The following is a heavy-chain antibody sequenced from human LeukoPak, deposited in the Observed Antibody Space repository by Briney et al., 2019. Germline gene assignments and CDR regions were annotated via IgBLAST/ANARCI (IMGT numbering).Heavy chain of an antibody. D-gene: IGHD3-3*01. CDR3: ASTSYYYFWSGYDY. CDR2: INHSGST. V-gene: IGHV4-34*01. Sequence: PSETLSLTCAVYGGSFSGYYWSWIRQPPAKGLEWIGEINHSGSTNYNPSLKSRVTISVDTSKNQFSLKLSSVTAADTAVYYCASTSYYYFWSGYDYWGQGTLVTVSS. J-gene: IGHJ4*02. CDR1: GGSFSGYY.